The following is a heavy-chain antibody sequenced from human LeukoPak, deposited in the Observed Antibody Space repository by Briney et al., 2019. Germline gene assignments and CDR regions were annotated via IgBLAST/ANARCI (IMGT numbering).Heavy chain of an antibody. D-gene: IGHD1-26*01. J-gene: IGHJ4*02. Sequence: GGSLRLSCAASAFTFSDYSMNWVRQAPGKGLEWISYISGRSSTIYYADSVRGRFTISRDNAKNSMYLQVNSLRAEGTAVYYCARDRLTSGSYFFDYWGQGTLVTVSS. CDR2: ISGRSSTI. CDR1: AFTFSDYS. CDR3: ARDRLTSGSYFFDY. V-gene: IGHV3-48*01.